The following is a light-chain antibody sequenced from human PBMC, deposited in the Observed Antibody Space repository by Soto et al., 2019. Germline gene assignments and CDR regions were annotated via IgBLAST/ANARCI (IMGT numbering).Light chain of an antibody. Sequence: EIALTQSPGTLSLSPGERATLSCRASQSVSSSYLAWYQQKPGQAPRLLIYGASSRATGIPDRFSGSGSGTEFTLTISSLQPDDFATYYCQHYNSYSEAFGQGTKVELK. CDR1: QSVSSSY. CDR2: GAS. CDR3: QHYNSYSEA. J-gene: IGKJ1*01. V-gene: IGKV3-20*01.